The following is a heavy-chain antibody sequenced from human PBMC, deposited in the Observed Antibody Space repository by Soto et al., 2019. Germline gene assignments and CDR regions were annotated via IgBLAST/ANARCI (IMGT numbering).Heavy chain of an antibody. Sequence: GASVKVSCKASGGTFSSYAISWVRQAPGQGLEWMGGIIPIFGTANYAQKFQGRVTITADESTSTAYMELSSLRSEDTAVYYCARDKGADYYDSSGYYYTRYGMDVWGQGTTVTVSS. J-gene: IGHJ6*02. D-gene: IGHD3-22*01. CDR3: ARDKGADYYDSSGYYYTRYGMDV. CDR2: IIPIFGTA. CDR1: GGTFSSYA. V-gene: IGHV1-69*13.